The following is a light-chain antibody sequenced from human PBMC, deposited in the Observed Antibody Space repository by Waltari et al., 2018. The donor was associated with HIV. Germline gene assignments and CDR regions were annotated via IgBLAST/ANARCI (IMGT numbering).Light chain of an antibody. V-gene: IGLV1-44*01. CDR3: AAWDDTPTGHVL. CDR2: GNN. J-gene: IGLJ3*02. Sequence: QSVLAQPPSVSGTPGQRVTISCSGTTSNLGTNVVNWYQQVPGMAPKLLISGNNQRPSGVPDRFSGFKSGTSASLAINGLQSEDEADYYCAAWDDTPTGHVLFGGGTKVTVL. CDR1: TSNLGTNV.